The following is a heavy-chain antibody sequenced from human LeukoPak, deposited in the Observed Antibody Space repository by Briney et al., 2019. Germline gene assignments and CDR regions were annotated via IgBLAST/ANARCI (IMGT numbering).Heavy chain of an antibody. CDR1: GFTFSSYA. D-gene: IGHD3-22*01. Sequence: GGSLRLSCAASGFTFSSYAMYWVRQAPGKGLEWVAVISYDGSNKYYADSVKGRFTISRDNSKNTLYLQMNSLRAEDTAVYYCARDEDYYDSSPLGYWGQGTLVTVSS. J-gene: IGHJ4*02. V-gene: IGHV3-30-3*01. CDR2: ISYDGSNK. CDR3: ARDEDYYDSSPLGY.